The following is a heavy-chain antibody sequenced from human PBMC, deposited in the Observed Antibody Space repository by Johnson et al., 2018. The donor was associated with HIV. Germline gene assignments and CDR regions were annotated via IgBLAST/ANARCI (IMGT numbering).Heavy chain of an antibody. J-gene: IGHJ3*01. CDR1: AFTFDTYW. Sequence: VPLVEPGGGFLKPGESRRLSCAASAFTFDTYWMHWVRQAPGKGLVWVARINSDGGSTRYVDSVKGRFTISRDNARNTLYLQMNSLRAEDTAVYYCARDRSMDDAFDVWGQGTMVTVSS. V-gene: IGHV3-74*01. D-gene: IGHD1-26*01. CDR3: ARDRSMDDAFDV. CDR2: INSDGGST.